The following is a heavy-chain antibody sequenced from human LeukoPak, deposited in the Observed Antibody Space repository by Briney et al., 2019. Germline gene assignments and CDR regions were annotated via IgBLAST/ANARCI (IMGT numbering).Heavy chain of an antibody. V-gene: IGHV4-34*01. CDR2: IYYSGST. D-gene: IGHD3-9*01. CDR1: GGSFSGYY. J-gene: IGHJ4*02. Sequence: SETLSLTCAVYGGSFSGYYWSWIRQPPGKGLEWIGSIYYSGSTYYNPSLKSRVTISVDTSKNQFSLKLSSVTAADTAVYYCASIFDWGYYFDYWGQGTLVTVSS. CDR3: ASIFDWGYYFDY.